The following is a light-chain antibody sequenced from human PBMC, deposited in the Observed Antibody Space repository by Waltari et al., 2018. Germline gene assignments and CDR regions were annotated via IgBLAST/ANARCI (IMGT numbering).Light chain of an antibody. J-gene: IGLJ2*01. Sequence: SYELTPPPSVSVSPGQTARLTCSGHNFGKKYVCWYQQKPGQSPVLVIYQDRKRPSGIPERFSGSNSGNTATLTISGAQAMDEADYYCQAWDSSTVVFGGGTKLTVL. CDR2: QDR. CDR1: NFGKKY. V-gene: IGLV3-1*01. CDR3: QAWDSSTVV.